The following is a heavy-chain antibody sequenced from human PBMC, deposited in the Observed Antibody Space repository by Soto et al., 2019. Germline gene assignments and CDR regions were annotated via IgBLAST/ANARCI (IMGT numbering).Heavy chain of an antibody. CDR3: ARAKSLYCSGGSCRSNYYYYGMDV. CDR1: GFTVSSNY. D-gene: IGHD2-15*01. Sequence: SLRLSCAASGFTVSSNYMSWVRQAPGKGLEWVSVIYSGGSTYYADSVKGRFTISRDNSKNTLYLQMNSLRAEDTAVYYCARAKSLYCSGGSCRSNYYYYGMDVWGQGTTVTVSS. V-gene: IGHV3-53*01. J-gene: IGHJ6*02. CDR2: IYSGGST.